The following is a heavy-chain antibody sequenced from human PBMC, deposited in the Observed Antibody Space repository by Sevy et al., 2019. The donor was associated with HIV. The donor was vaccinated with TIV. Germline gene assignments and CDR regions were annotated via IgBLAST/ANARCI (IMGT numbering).Heavy chain of an antibody. CDR1: GFTFSSYA. J-gene: IGHJ5*02. D-gene: IGHD3-10*01. CDR3: AKDSTMALKQNWFDP. CDR2: ISGSGGST. V-gene: IGHV3-23*01. Sequence: GGSLRLSCAASGFTFSSYAMSWVRQAPGKGREGVSAISGSGGSTYYADSVKGGFPISRDNSKNTLYLQMNSLRAEDTAVYYCAKDSTMALKQNWFDPWGQGTLVTVSS.